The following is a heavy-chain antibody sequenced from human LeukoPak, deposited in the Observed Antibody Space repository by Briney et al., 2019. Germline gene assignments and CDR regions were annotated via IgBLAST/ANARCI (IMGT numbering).Heavy chain of an antibody. D-gene: IGHD3-9*01. J-gene: IGHJ4*02. Sequence: PGGSLRLSCAASGFTFSSYWMSWVRQAPGKGLEWVANIKQDGSEKYYVDSVKGRFTISRDNAKNSLYPQMNSLRAEDTAVYYCARVGYDILTGYYYFDYWGQGTLVTVSS. CDR3: ARVGYDILTGYYYFDY. V-gene: IGHV3-7*01. CDR2: IKQDGSEK. CDR1: GFTFSSYW.